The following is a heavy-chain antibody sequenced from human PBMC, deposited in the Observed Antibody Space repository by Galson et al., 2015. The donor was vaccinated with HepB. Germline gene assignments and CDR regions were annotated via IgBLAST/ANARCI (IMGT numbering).Heavy chain of an antibody. CDR3: ARWRTTVTTDYYYGMDV. Sequence: QSGAEVKKPGESLKISFKGSGYSFTSYWIGWVRQMPGKGLEWMGIIYPGDSDTRYSPSFQGQVTISADKSISTAYLQWSSLKASDTAMYYCARWRTTVTTDYYYGMDVWGQGTTVTVSS. V-gene: IGHV5-51*03. J-gene: IGHJ6*02. D-gene: IGHD4-11*01. CDR1: GYSFTSYW. CDR2: IYPGDSDT.